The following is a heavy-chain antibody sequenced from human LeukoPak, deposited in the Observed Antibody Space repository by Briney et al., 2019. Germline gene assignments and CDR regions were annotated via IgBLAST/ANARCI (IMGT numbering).Heavy chain of an antibody. V-gene: IGHV3-30*02. Sequence: PGGSLRLSCAASGFTFSSYGMHWVRQAPGKGLEWVAFIRYDGSNKYYAGSVKGRFTISRDNSKNTLYLQMNSLRAEDTAVYYCAKDFGDRPLRFLEWLFYWGQGTLVTVSS. CDR2: IRYDGSNK. D-gene: IGHD3-3*01. J-gene: IGHJ4*02. CDR3: AKDFGDRPLRFLEWLFY. CDR1: GFTFSSYG.